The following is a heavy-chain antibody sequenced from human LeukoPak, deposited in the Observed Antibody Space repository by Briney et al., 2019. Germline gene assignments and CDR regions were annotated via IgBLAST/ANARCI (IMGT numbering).Heavy chain of an antibody. CDR1: GGSFSGYY. D-gene: IGHD3-16*02. J-gene: IGHJ4*02. CDR3: ARGPGDYVWGSYRRFDY. CDR2: INHSGST. V-gene: IGHV4-34*01. Sequence: SETLSLTCAVYGGSFSGYYWSWIRQPPGKGLEWIGEINHSGSTNYNPSLKSRVTISVDTSKNQFSLRLSSVTAADTAVYYCARGPGDYVWGSYRRFDYWGQGTLVTVSS.